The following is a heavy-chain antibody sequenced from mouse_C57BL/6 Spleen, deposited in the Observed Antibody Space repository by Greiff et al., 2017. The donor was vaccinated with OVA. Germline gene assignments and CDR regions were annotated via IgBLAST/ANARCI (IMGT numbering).Heavy chain of an antibody. CDR2: ILPGSGST. Sequence: QVQLQQSGAELMKPGASVKLSCKASGYTFTGYWIEWVKQRPGHGLEWIGEILPGSGSTNYNEKFKGKATFTADTSSNTAYMQLSSLTAEDSAIYYGARITSVEAEAMDYWGQGTSVTVSS. D-gene: IGHD1-1*01. CDR1: GYTFTGYW. CDR3: ARITSVEAEAMDY. J-gene: IGHJ4*01. V-gene: IGHV1-9*01.